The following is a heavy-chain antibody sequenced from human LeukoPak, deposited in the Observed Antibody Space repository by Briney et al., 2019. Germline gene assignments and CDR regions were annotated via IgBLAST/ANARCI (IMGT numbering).Heavy chain of an antibody. CDR3: AQDFGVGDHTDY. V-gene: IGHV3-30*02. CDR2: IRYDGSNK. CDR1: GFTFSSYG. D-gene: IGHD3-3*01. J-gene: IGHJ4*02. Sequence: PGGALRLSCAASGFTFSSYGMHWVRQAPGKGLEWVAFIRYDGSNKYYADSVKGRFTISRDNSKNTLYLHMNSLRAEDTAVYYCAQDFGVGDHTDYRGQGTLVTVSS.